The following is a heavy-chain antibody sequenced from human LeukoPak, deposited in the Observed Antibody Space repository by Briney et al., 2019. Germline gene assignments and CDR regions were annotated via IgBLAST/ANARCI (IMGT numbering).Heavy chain of an antibody. V-gene: IGHV4-59*08. CDR3: ARHVYCSGGSCYSTYFDY. J-gene: IGHJ4*02. Sequence: PSETLSLTCTVSGGSISSYYWSWIRQPPGKGLEWIGYIYYSGSTNYNPSLKSRVTISVDTSKNQFSLKLSSVTAADTAVYYCARHVYCSGGSCYSTYFDYWGQGTLVTVSS. CDR1: GGSISSYY. D-gene: IGHD2-15*01. CDR2: IYYSGST.